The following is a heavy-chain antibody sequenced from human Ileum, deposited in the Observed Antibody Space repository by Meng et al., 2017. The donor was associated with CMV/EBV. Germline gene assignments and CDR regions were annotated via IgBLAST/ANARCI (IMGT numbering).Heavy chain of an antibody. J-gene: IGHJ4*02. D-gene: IGHD2-2*01. CDR1: GFNFSDCS. Sequence: QVHWGGFGGALVQPEGSLTLPFAASGFNFSDCSMSWIRQAPGKGLEWISYISSGSTYTNYADSVKGRFTISRDNAKKSLFLQVNSLRVEDTAVYYCATQRESSNNCFYDWGQGTLVTVSS. CDR2: ISSGSTYT. CDR3: ATQRESSNNCFYD. V-gene: IGHV3-11*05.